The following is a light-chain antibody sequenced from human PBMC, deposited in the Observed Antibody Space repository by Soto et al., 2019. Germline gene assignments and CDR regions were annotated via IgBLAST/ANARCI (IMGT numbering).Light chain of an antibody. CDR3: TSYAGSSYV. V-gene: IGLV2-8*01. J-gene: IGLJ1*01. CDR1: SSDVGAYNF. CDR2: EVS. Sequence: QSVLTQPPSASGSPGQSVTISCTGTSSDVGAYNFVSWYQQHPGKAPRLMIYEVSKRPSGVPDRFSGSKSGNTASLTVSGLQAEDEADYYCTSYAGSSYVFGTGTKVTVL.